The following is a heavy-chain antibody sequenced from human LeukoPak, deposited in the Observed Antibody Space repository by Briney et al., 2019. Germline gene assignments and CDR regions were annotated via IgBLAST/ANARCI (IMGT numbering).Heavy chain of an antibody. V-gene: IGHV3-30*02. J-gene: IGHJ4*02. CDR1: GFTFSSYG. Sequence: HPGGSLRLSCAASGFTFSSYGMHWVRQAPGKGLEWVAFIRYDGSNKYYADSVKGRFTISRDNSKNTLYLQMNSLRAEDTAVYYCAKEAGRSYYDSSGYYSYFDYWGQGTLVTVSS. D-gene: IGHD3-22*01. CDR2: IRYDGSNK. CDR3: AKEAGRSYYDSSGYYSYFDY.